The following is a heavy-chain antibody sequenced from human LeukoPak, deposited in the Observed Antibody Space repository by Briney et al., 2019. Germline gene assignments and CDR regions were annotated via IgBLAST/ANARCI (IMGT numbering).Heavy chain of an antibody. D-gene: IGHD2-15*01. Sequence: SETLSLTCTVSGGSISSGSYYWSWIRQPAGQGLEWIGRIYTSGSTNYNPSLKRRVTISVDTSKTQFSLKLSSVTAADTAVYYCARSLGYCSGGSCFDYWGQGTLVTVSS. CDR3: ARSLGYCSGGSCFDY. CDR2: IYTSGST. J-gene: IGHJ4*02. CDR1: GGSISSGSYY. V-gene: IGHV4-61*02.